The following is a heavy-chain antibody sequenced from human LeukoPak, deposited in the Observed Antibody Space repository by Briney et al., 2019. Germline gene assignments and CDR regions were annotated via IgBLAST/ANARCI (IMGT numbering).Heavy chain of an antibody. CDR3: ARDLDGPGF. J-gene: IGHJ4*02. V-gene: IGHV3-74*01. Sequence: GGSLRLSCAASGFTFSNYWMHWVRQAPGKGLVWVSRINTDGSTTHYADSVQGRFTISRDNGKNTLYLQMNSLGAEDTAVYYCARDLDGPGFWGQGTLVTVSS. D-gene: IGHD5-24*01. CDR2: INTDGSTT. CDR1: GFTFSNYW.